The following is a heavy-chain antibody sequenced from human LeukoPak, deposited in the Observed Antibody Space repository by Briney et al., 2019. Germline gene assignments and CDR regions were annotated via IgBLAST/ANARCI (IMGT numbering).Heavy chain of an antibody. Sequence: SETLSLTCTVSGGSISSYYWSWIRQPPGKRLEWIAYIYYSRSTNYNPSLKSRVTVSVDTSKNQFSLKLSSVTAADTAVYYCARMTVGATYFDYWGQGTLLTVSS. CDR1: GGSISSYY. CDR2: IYYSRST. D-gene: IGHD1-26*01. CDR3: ARMTVGATYFDY. J-gene: IGHJ4*02. V-gene: IGHV4-59*01.